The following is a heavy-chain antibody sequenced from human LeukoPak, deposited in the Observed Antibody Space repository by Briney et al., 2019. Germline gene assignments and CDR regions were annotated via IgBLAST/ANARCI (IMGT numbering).Heavy chain of an antibody. CDR3: AREGVAFDI. Sequence: GGSLRLSCAASGFTFSSYATSWVRQAPGKGLEWVSVIYSGGSTYYADSVKGRFTISRDNSKNTLYLQMNSLRAEDTAVYYCAREGVAFDIWGQGTMVTVSS. CDR2: IYSGGST. J-gene: IGHJ3*02. V-gene: IGHV3-66*01. D-gene: IGHD3-10*01. CDR1: GFTFSSYA.